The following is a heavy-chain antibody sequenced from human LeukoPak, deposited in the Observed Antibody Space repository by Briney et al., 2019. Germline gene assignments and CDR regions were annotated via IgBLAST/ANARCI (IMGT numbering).Heavy chain of an antibody. D-gene: IGHD3-10*01. V-gene: IGHV4-59*01. CDR2: IYYSGST. CDR3: ARFAVGSGSYADY. J-gene: IGHJ4*02. Sequence: NASETLSLTCTVSGGSISSYYWSWIRQPPGKGLEWIGYIYYSGSTNYNPSLKSRVTISVDTSKNQFSLKLSSVTAADTAVYYCARFAVGSGSYADYWGQGTLVTVSS. CDR1: GGSISSYY.